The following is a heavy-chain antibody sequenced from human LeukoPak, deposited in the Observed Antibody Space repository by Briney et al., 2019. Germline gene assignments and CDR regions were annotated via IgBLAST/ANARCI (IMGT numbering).Heavy chain of an antibody. J-gene: IGHJ4*02. CDR2: IYYSGST. CDR1: GGSISSYY. V-gene: IGHV4-59*01. D-gene: IGHD3-10*01. CDR3: ARYYYGSGSYYNVPDTFDY. Sequence: PSETLSLTCTVSGGSISSYYWSWIRQPPGKGLEWIGYIYYSGSTNYNPSLKSRVTISVDTSKNQFSLKLSSVTAADTAVYYCARYYYGSGSYYNVPDTFDYWGQGTLVTVSS.